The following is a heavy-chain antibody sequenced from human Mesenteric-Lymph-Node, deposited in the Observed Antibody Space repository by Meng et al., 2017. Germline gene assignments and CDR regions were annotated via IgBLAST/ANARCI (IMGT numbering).Heavy chain of an antibody. V-gene: IGHV1-18*01. CDR2: VSGYNGKT. D-gene: IGHD5-12*01. Sequence: QVQLVQSVIEGKAPGASVKVLCKASGYSFSHFYITWVRPAPGQGLEWMGWVSGYNGKTKNAQNLQGRVTMTIDTSTTTAYMELRNLRSDDAAVYYCARGGGFSGYDPLYFDYWGQGTLVTVSS. CDR1: GYSFSHFY. CDR3: ARGGGFSGYDPLYFDY. J-gene: IGHJ4*02.